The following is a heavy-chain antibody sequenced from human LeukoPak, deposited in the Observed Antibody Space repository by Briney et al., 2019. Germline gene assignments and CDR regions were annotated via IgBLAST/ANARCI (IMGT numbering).Heavy chain of an antibody. D-gene: IGHD1-26*01. CDR2: ISSSSSYI. V-gene: IGHV3-21*01. CDR1: GFTFSTYN. CDR3: ARDEVGAIDY. Sequence: PGGSLRLSCAASGFTFSTYNMNWVRQAPGKGLEWVSSISSSSSYIYYADSVKGRFTISRDNAKNSLYLQMNSLRAEDTAVYYCARDEVGAIDYWGQGTLVTVSS. J-gene: IGHJ4*02.